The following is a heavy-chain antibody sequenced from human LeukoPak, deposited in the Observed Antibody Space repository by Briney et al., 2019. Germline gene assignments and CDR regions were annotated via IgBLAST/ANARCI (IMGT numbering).Heavy chain of an antibody. D-gene: IGHD6-19*01. J-gene: IGHJ4*02. CDR1: GGSISSSSYY. CDR2: IYYSGST. Sequence: SETLSLTCTVSGGSISSSSYYWGWIRQPPGKGLEWIGSIYYSGSTYYSPSLKSRVTISVDTSKNQFSLKLSSVTAADTAVYYCARADGSGWYQTPYYFDYWGQGTLVTVSS. CDR3: ARADGSGWYQTPYYFDY. V-gene: IGHV4-39*01.